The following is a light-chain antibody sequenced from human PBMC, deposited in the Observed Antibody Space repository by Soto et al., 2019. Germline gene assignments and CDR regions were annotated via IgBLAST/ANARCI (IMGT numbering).Light chain of an antibody. CDR2: DAS. CDR3: QQRSNWPPV. J-gene: IGKJ4*01. Sequence: ILFTPSPAPLSLFSGGRATLSCRASQSVSTYVTYLAWYQQKPGQAPRLLIYDASNRATGIPARFSGSGSGTDFTLTISSLEPEDFAVYYCQQRSNWPPVFGGGTKVDIK. V-gene: IGKV3-11*01. CDR1: QSVSTY.